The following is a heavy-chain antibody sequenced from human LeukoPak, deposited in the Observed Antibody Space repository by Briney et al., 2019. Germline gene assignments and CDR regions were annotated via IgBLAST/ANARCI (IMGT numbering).Heavy chain of an antibody. Sequence: PSETLSLTCTVSGGSITTYYWSWLRQPPGKGLEWIGYIYYSGSTNYNPSLKSRVTISVDTSKNQFSLKLSSVTAADTAVYYCARVNPNSSGYYWDGFDIWGQGTMVTVSS. J-gene: IGHJ3*02. CDR2: IYYSGST. V-gene: IGHV4-59*01. CDR1: GGSITTYY. D-gene: IGHD3-22*01. CDR3: ARVNPNSSGYYWDGFDI.